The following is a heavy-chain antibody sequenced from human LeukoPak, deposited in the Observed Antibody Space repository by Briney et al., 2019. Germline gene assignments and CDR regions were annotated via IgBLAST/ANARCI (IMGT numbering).Heavy chain of an antibody. Sequence: GGSLRLSCAASGFTFSSYGMHWVRQAPGKGLEWVAVIWYDGSNKYYADSVKGRFTISRDNSKNTLYLQMNSLRAEDTAVYYCAKAYCSSTSCHALYYFDYWGQGTLVTVSS. D-gene: IGHD2-2*01. CDR3: AKAYCSSTSCHALYYFDY. V-gene: IGHV3-33*06. CDR2: IWYDGSNK. J-gene: IGHJ4*02. CDR1: GFTFSSYG.